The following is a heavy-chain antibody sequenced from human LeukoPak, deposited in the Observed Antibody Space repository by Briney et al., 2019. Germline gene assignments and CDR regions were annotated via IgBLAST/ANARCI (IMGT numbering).Heavy chain of an antibody. Sequence: SETLSLTCTVSGGSISNFYWNWIRQPAGKGLEWIGYIYYSGTTNYNPSLKSRVTISVDTSKNQFSLKLSSVTAADTAVYYCARGVYIAAAQYGYWGQGTLVTVSS. V-gene: IGHV4-59*01. D-gene: IGHD6-13*01. CDR2: IYYSGTT. J-gene: IGHJ4*02. CDR1: GGSISNFY. CDR3: ARGVYIAAAQYGY.